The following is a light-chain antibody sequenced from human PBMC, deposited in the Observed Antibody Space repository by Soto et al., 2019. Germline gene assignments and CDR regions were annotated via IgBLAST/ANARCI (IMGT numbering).Light chain of an antibody. CDR3: SSYTGRGTYLV. V-gene: IGLV2-14*01. CDR1: SSDVGGYNY. J-gene: IGLJ2*01. Sequence: QSALTQPASVSGSPGQSITISCTGTSSDVGGYNYVSWYQQHPGKAPKLMIYDVSNRPSGVSDRFSGSKSANTASLTISGPQVEDEADDDCSSYTGRGTYLVFGGGTKLTVL. CDR2: DVS.